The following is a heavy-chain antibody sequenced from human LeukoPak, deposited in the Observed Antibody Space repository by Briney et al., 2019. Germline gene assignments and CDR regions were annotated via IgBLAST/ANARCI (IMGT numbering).Heavy chain of an antibody. V-gene: IGHV4-39*01. CDR1: GGSISSSTYY. Sequence: SETLSLTCTVSGGSISSSTYYWGWIRQPPGQGLEWIGSIYYTGSTYYSPSLKSRVTISVDTSENQFSLKLSSVTAADTAVYYCARPAQDLYYAFDIWGQGTMVTVSS. CDR2: IYYTGST. J-gene: IGHJ3*02. D-gene: IGHD2-2*02. CDR3: ARPAQDLYYAFDI.